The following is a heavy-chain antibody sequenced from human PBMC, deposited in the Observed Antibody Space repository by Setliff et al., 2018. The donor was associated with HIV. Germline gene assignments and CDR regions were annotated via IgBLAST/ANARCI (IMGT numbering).Heavy chain of an antibody. CDR3: ARQERYCTSADCYRYFNY. J-gene: IGHJ4*02. CDR1: GASISYGGHF. V-gene: IGHV4-61*02. Sequence: SETLSLTCTVSGASISYGGHFWTWIRQPAGKGLEWIGRSHSDGNTNYNPSLKSRLTIAVDTSKNQFSLKLSSVTAADTAVYYCARQERYCTSADCYRYFNYWCQGTLVTVAS. D-gene: IGHD2-2*02. CDR2: SHSDGNT.